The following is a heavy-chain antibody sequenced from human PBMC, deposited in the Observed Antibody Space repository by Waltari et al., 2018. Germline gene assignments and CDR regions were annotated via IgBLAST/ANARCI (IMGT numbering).Heavy chain of an antibody. CDR1: GGTFNSYA. Sequence: QVQLVQSGAEVKKPGPSVKVPRKDSGGTFNSYAISWVRQVPGQGREWMGGISPFLGIADYAQKFQGRVTITADESTTTAYMDLSSLRSDDTAVYYCARRSNSDYILDYWGQGTLVTVFS. J-gene: IGHJ4*02. V-gene: IGHV1-69*12. CDR3: ARRSNSDYILDY. CDR2: ISPFLGIA. D-gene: IGHD4-4*01.